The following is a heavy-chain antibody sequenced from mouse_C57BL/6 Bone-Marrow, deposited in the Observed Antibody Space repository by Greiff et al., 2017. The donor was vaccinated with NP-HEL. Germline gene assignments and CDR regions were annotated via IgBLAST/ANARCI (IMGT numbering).Heavy chain of an antibody. V-gene: IGHV1-76*01. Sequence: QVHVKQSGAELVRPGASVKLSCKASGYTFTDYYINWVKQRPGQGLEWIARIYPGSGNTYYNEKFKGKATLTAEKSSSTAYMQLSSLTSEDSAVYFCARLLLRYYAMDYWGQGTSVTVSS. CDR3: ARLLLRYYAMDY. J-gene: IGHJ4*01. CDR2: IYPGSGNT. CDR1: GYTFTDYY. D-gene: IGHD1-1*01.